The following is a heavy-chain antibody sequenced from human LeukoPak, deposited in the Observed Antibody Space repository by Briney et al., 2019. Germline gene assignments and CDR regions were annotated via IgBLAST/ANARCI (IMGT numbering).Heavy chain of an antibody. V-gene: IGHV3-48*04. CDR2: ISASTSSI. D-gene: IGHD3-10*01. J-gene: IGHJ4*02. Sequence: PGGSLRLSCAASGFSFSSRNMNWVRQAPGKGLEWVSYISASTSSIYYADSVXGRFTISRDIGKNSLFLQMNSLRAEDTAVYYCAAXXGSGNYAYYFDYWGQGTLVTVSS. CDR1: GFSFSSRN. CDR3: AAXXGSGNYAYYFDY.